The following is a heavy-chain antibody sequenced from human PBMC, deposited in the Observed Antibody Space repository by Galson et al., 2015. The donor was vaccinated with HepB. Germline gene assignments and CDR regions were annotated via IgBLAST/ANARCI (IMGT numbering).Heavy chain of an antibody. D-gene: IGHD5-18*01. J-gene: IGHJ6*02. V-gene: IGHV1-46*01. CDR3: ARGGYSDTAYYYGMDV. Sequence: SVKVSCKASGYTFTSYYMHWVRQAPGQGLEWMGIINPSGGSTSYAQKFQGRVTMTRDTSTSTVYMELSSLRSEDTAVYYCARGGYSDTAYYYGMDVWGQGTLVTVSS. CDR2: INPSGGST. CDR1: GYTFTSYY.